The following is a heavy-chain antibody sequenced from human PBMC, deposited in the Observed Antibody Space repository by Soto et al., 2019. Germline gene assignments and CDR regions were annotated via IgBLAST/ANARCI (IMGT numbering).Heavy chain of an antibody. V-gene: IGHV4-34*01. CDR2: MNHSGNT. J-gene: IGHJ4*02. D-gene: IGHD3-10*01. CDR1: GGSFSGYY. CDR3: ASSYYGSGTYYNPIDY. Sequence: PSDTLSLTCAVYGGSFSGYYWSWIRQPPEKGLEWIGEMNHSGNTNQNPSLKSRVSISVDTSKNQFSLKLRSVTAADTAVYYCASSYYGSGTYYNPIDYWGQGTLVTVSS.